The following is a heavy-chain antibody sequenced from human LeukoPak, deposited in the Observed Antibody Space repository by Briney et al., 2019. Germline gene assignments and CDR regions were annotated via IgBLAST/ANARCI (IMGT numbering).Heavy chain of an antibody. CDR1: GFTLSSYS. CDR3: ARDGRGIVVAGTAEY. J-gene: IGHJ4*02. D-gene: IGHD6-19*01. V-gene: IGHV3-21*01. CDR2: ISSSSSYI. Sequence: GGSLRLSCAASGFTLSSYSMNWVRQAPGKGLEWVPSISSSSSYIYYADSVKGRFTISRDNAKNSLYLQMNSLRAEDTAVYYCARDGRGIVVAGTAEYWGQGTQVTVSS.